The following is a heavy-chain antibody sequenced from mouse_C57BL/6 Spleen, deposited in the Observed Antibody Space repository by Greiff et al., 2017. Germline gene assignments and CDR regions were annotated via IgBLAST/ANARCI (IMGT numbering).Heavy chain of an antibody. J-gene: IGHJ3*01. V-gene: IGHV3-1*01. CDR3: ARGYYSNYPFAY. CDR2: ISYSGST. Sequence: DVKLVESGPGMVKPSQSLSLTCTVTGYSITSGYDWHWIRHFPGNKLEWMGYISYSGSTNYNPSLKSRISITHDTSKNHFFLKLNSVTTEDTATYYCARGYYSNYPFAYWGQGTLVTVST. CDR1: GYSITSGYD. D-gene: IGHD2-5*01.